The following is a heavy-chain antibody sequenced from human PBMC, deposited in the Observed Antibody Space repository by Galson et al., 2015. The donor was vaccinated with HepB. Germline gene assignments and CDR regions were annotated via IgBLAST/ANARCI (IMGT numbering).Heavy chain of an antibody. D-gene: IGHD6-13*01. J-gene: IGHJ6*02. CDR1: GFRFSDSG. V-gene: IGHV3-33*01. CDR2: IWYDGSNN. CDR3: ARDRLQLAPHDGMDV. Sequence: SLRLSCAASGFRFSDSGMHWVRQAPGKGLEWVAAIWYDGSNNYYADSVKGRFTISRDTSKNTLSLQMNSLRAEDTAVYYCARDRLQLAPHDGMDVWGQGTTVTVSS.